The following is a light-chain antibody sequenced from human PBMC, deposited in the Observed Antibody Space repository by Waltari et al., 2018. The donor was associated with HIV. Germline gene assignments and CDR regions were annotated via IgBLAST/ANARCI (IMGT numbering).Light chain of an antibody. Sequence: SYELTQPHSVSVAPGQTAMITCGGNNIESKSVKWYQQKPGQAPVLVIYFDLDRPSGSPERFSGCVSGNTATLTISRVDAGDEADYYCQVWDRSSAQVIFGGGTKLAVL. J-gene: IGLJ2*01. CDR2: FDL. V-gene: IGLV3-21*04. CDR1: NIESKS. CDR3: QVWDRSSAQVI.